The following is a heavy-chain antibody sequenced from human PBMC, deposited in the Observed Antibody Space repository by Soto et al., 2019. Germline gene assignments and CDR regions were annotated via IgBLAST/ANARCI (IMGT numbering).Heavy chain of an antibody. CDR1: GGYFSGYY. CDR2: INHSGST. CDR3: AREPYGSGSYYRPRVDY. D-gene: IGHD3-10*01. J-gene: IGHJ4*02. Sequence: SETLSLTSAVYGGYFSGYYWSWIRQPPGKGLEWIGEINHSGSTNYNPSLKSRVTISVDTSKNQFSLKLSSVTAADTAVYYCAREPYGSGSYYRPRVDYWGQGTLVTVSS. V-gene: IGHV4-34*01.